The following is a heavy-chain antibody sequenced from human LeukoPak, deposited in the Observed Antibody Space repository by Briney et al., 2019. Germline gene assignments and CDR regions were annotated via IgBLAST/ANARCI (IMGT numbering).Heavy chain of an antibody. CDR3: AREGGPYRPLDY. V-gene: IGHV4-59*01. CDR2: IHPSGSA. CDR1: GGSISSYY. Sequence: SETLSLTCTISGGSISSYYWSWIRQPPGKGPEWIGCIHPSGSAYYNPSLTSRVAISVDTSMNQFSLKLSSVTAADTAVYYCAREGGPYRPLDYSGQGTLVTVAS. J-gene: IGHJ4*02.